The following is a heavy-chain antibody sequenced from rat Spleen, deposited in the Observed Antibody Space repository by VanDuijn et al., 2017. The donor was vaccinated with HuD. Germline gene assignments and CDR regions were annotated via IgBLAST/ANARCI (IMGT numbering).Heavy chain of an antibody. CDR3: ERRTYYYSSYTDTWDY. V-gene: IGHV5-22*01. Sequence: EVQLVESGGGLVQPGRSMKLSCAASGFTFSDYYMAWVRQAPKKGLEWVASISYEGSSTYYGDSVKGRFTISRDNAKSTLYLQMNSLRSEDTATYYCERRTYYYSSYTDTWDYWGQGVMVTVSS. CDR1: GFTFSDYY. D-gene: IGHD1-2*01. J-gene: IGHJ2*01. CDR2: ISYEGSST.